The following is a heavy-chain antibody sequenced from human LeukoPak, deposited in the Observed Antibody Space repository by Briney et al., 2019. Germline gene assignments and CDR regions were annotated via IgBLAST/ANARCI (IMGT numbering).Heavy chain of an antibody. V-gene: IGHV3-53*01. CDR3: ARDQLFYYDSSGSHPYDY. Sequence: GGSLRLSCAASGFTVSSNYMSWVRQAPGKGLEWVSVIYSGGSTYYADSVKGRFTISRDNSKNTLYLQMNSLRAEDTAVYYCARDQLFYYDSSGSHPYDYWGQGTLVTVSS. J-gene: IGHJ4*02. CDR1: GFTVSSNY. CDR2: IYSGGST. D-gene: IGHD3-22*01.